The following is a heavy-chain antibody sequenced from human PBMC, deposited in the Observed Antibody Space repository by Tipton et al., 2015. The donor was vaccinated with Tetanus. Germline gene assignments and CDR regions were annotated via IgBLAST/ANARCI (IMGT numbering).Heavy chain of an antibody. CDR2: ISSSSSYI. D-gene: IGHD3-22*01. CDR3: ARDWFGRYYYDSSGLSAEDAFDI. V-gene: IGHV3-21*01. J-gene: IGHJ3*02. CDR1: GFTFSSYS. Sequence: SLRLSCAASGFTFSSYSMNWVRQAPGKGLEWVSSISSSSSYIYYADSVKGRFTISRDNAKNSLYLQMNSLRAEDTAVYYCARDWFGRYYYDSSGLSAEDAFDIWGQGTMVTVSS.